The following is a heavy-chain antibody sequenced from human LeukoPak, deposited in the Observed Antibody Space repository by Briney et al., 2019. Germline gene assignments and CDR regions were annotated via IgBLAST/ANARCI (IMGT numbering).Heavy chain of an antibody. D-gene: IGHD3-10*01. V-gene: IGHV3-23*01. Sequence: GGSLRLSCAASGFTFSSYAMSWVRQAPGKGLEWVSAISGSGGSTYYADSVKGRFTISRDNSKNTLYLQMNSLRAEDTAVYYCAKDRSGLWFGELVDYWGQGTLVTVSS. CDR1: GFTFSSYA. CDR3: AKDRSGLWFGELVDY. J-gene: IGHJ4*02. CDR2: ISGSGGST.